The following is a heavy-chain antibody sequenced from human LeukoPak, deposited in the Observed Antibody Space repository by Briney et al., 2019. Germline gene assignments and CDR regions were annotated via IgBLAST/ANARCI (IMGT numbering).Heavy chain of an antibody. D-gene: IGHD3-10*01. V-gene: IGHV4-59*01. Sequence: SETLSLTCTVSGGSISSYYWSWLRQPPGKGLEWIGYIYYSGSTNYNPSLKSRVIISVDTSKNQFSLKLSSVTAADTAVYYYARDGYYYYGSGSYYYGMDVWGQGTTVTVSS. CDR3: ARDGYYYYGSGSYYYGMDV. CDR2: IYYSGST. CDR1: GGSISSYY. J-gene: IGHJ6*02.